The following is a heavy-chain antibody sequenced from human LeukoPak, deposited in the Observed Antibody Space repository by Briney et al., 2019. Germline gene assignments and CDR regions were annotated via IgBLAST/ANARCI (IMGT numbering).Heavy chain of an antibody. CDR2: MNPNSGNT. CDR1: GYTFTSYD. Sequence: ASAKVSCKASGYTFTSYDINWVRQATGQGLEWMGWMNPNSGNTGYAQKFQGRVTMTRNTSISTAHMELSSLRSEDTAVYYCARGLVVTATSTDYWGQGTLVTVSS. V-gene: IGHV1-8*01. J-gene: IGHJ4*02. D-gene: IGHD2-21*02. CDR3: ARGLVVTATSTDY.